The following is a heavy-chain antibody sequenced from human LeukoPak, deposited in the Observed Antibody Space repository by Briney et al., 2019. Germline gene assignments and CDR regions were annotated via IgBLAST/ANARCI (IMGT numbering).Heavy chain of an antibody. CDR2: THYSGST. CDR1: GASVGSSSCH. CDR3: AAYWEGRGGTGS. Sequence: PSETLSLTCTVSGASVGSSSCHWSWIRPPPGKGLAWIGWTHYSGSTKYNPSLKSRVTISSDRSRNQFSLKLNSLSAADTAVYYCAAYWEGRGGTGSWGQGSLVTVSS. J-gene: IGHJ5*02. D-gene: IGHD2-21*01. V-gene: IGHV4-61*01.